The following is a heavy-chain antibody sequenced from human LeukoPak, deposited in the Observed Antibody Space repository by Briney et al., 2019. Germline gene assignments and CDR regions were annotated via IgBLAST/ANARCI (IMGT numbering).Heavy chain of an antibody. CDR2: ISGSGGST. J-gene: IGHJ4*02. Sequence: PGGSLRLSCAASGLTFSSYAMSWVRQAPGKGLEWVSAISGSGGSTYYADSVKGRFTISRDNSKNTLYLQMNSLRAEDTAVYYCAKDVPELLEYYGSGYWGWGQGTLVTVSS. CDR1: GLTFSSYA. D-gene: IGHD3-10*01. V-gene: IGHV3-23*01. CDR3: AKDVPELLEYYGSGYWG.